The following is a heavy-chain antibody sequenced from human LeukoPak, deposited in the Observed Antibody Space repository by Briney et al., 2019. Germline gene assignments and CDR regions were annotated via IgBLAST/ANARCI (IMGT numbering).Heavy chain of an antibody. J-gene: IGHJ5*02. CDR2: ITGSGTSV. Sequence: GGSLRLSCEASGFTFSDYYISWIRQAPGRGLEWLFYITGSGTSVYYADSVKGRFTVSRDNTANSVFLQMDSLRVDDSAVYFGTIDPEYSDTWGQGTLVTVSS. CDR1: GFTFSDYY. V-gene: IGHV3-11*01. CDR3: TIDPEYSDT. D-gene: IGHD1-14*01.